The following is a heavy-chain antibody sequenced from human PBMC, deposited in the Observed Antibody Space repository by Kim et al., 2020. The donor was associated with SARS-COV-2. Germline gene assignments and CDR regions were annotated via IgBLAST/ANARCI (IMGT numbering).Heavy chain of an antibody. CDR2: MTYDGSKK. Sequence: GGSLRLSCAASGFPFSTYGMHWVRQAPGKGLEWVALMTYDGSKKVYGDSVKGRFTISRDNSKNILYLEMNSLTAEDTAVYYCAKDFLEIRTHDYYLYGM. CDR3: AKDFLEIRTHDYYLYGM. J-gene: IGHJ6*01. V-gene: IGHV3-30*18. CDR1: GFPFSTYG. D-gene: IGHD3-16*01.